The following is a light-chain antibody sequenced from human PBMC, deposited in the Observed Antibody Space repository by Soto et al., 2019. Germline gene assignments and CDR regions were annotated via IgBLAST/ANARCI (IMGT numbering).Light chain of an antibody. CDR2: GTS. V-gene: IGKV3-20*01. Sequence: EIVLTQSPGTLSLSPGERATLSCRASQSVSSSSLAWYQQKPGQAPRLLIHGTSTRATGIPDRFSGSGSGTDFTLIISRLEPEFFAVYFCQHYGTSPPYTFAQGTKLAIK. J-gene: IGKJ2*01. CDR1: QSVSSSS. CDR3: QHYGTSPPYT.